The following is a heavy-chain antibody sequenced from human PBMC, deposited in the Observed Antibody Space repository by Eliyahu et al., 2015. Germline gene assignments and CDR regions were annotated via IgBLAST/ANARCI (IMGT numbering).Heavy chain of an antibody. V-gene: IGHV4-31*03. CDR1: GGAISSGPYY. Sequence: QVQLQESGPGLVKPSQTLSLTCTVSGGAISSGPYYWSWVRQHPGEGPGGVWVLHYSGSSYYNPSLKSRLSISVDTSKNQFSLNLSSVTAADTAVYYCARCPGKFVPEYIDVWGKGTTVTVSS. D-gene: IGHD6-6*01. CDR3: ARCPGKFVPEYIDV. CDR2: LHYSGSS. J-gene: IGHJ6*03.